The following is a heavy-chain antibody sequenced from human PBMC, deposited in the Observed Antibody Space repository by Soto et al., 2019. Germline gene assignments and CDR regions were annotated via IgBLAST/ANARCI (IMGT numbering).Heavy chain of an antibody. Sequence: SVKVSCKASGGTFSSYAISWVLQAPGQGLEWMGGIIPIFGTANYAQKFQGRVTITADESTSTAYMELSSLRSEDTAVYYCARAMYYYDSSGYFYYYGMDVWGQGTTVTVSS. V-gene: IGHV1-69*13. CDR2: IIPIFGTA. J-gene: IGHJ6*02. CDR3: ARAMYYYDSSGYFYYYGMDV. D-gene: IGHD3-22*01. CDR1: GGTFSSYA.